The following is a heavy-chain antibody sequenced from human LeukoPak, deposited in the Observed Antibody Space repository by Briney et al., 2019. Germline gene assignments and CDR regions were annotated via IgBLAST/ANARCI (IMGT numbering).Heavy chain of an antibody. CDR3: ARRAGAYSHPYDY. CDR2: IYSGTI. CDR1: GFTFSSYS. Sequence: GGSLRLSCAASGFTFSSYSMNWVRQAPGKGLEWVSFIYSGTIHYSDSVKGRFTISRDNSKNTLYLQMNSLRAEDTAVYYCARRAGAYSHPYDYWGQGTLVTVSS. D-gene: IGHD4/OR15-4a*01. V-gene: IGHV3-53*01. J-gene: IGHJ4*02.